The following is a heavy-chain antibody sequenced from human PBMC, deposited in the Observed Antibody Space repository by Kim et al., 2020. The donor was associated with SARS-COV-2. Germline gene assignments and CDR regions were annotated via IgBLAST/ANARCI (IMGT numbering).Heavy chain of an antibody. Sequence: ASVKVSCKASGSSLSTDDINWVRQAPGQGLEWMGWMNPKSGNTGYAQRFQGRLTMTRNTSINTAYMELSGLTSEDTAMYYCARGRPDIIMVDFHFDSWGQGTLVSVSS. CDR1: GSSLSTDD. J-gene: IGHJ4*02. D-gene: IGHD3-10*01. CDR3: ARGRPDIIMVDFHFDS. CDR2: MNPKSGNT. V-gene: IGHV1-8*01.